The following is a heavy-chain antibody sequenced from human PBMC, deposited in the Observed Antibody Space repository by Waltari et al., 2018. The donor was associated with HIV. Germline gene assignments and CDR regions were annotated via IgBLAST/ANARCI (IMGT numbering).Heavy chain of an antibody. CDR2: IRYDGSKK. V-gene: IGHV3-30*02. CDR1: GFTFSSYG. J-gene: IGHJ4*02. D-gene: IGHD2-15*01. CDR3: ATNIVVAATGTFDY. Sequence: QVQLVESGGGVVQPGGSLRLSCAASGFTFSSYGMHWVRQAPGKGLEWVTVIRYDGSKKHYADSVKGRFTISRDNSDNTLYLEMNSLRTEDTAVYYCATNIVVAATGTFDYRGQGTRVIVTA.